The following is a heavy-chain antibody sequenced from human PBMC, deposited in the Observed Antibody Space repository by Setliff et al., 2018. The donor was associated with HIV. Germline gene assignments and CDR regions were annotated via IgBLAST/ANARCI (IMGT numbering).Heavy chain of an antibody. J-gene: IGHJ4*02. CDR3: ARHSPSDY. Sequence: PSETLSLTCTVSGGSISSYYWSWIRQPPGKGLEWIGYIYTTGSTNYNPSLKSRVTMSVDTSKNQFSLRLTSVTAADTAVYYCARHSPSDYWGQGTLVTSPQ. V-gene: IGHV4-4*09. CDR1: GGSISSYY. CDR2: IYTTGST.